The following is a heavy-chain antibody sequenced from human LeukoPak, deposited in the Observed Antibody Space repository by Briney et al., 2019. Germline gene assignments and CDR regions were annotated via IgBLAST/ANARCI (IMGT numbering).Heavy chain of an antibody. CDR2: IIPIFGTA. CDR3: ARAVGDYGGNSGLDY. V-gene: IGHV1-69*05. Sequence: ASVKVSCKASGGTFSSYAISWVRQAPGRGLEWMGRIIPIFGTANYAQKFQGRVTITTDESTSTAYMELSSLRSEDTAVYYCARAVGDYGGNSGLDYWGQGTLVTVSS. J-gene: IGHJ4*02. D-gene: IGHD4-23*01. CDR1: GGTFSSYA.